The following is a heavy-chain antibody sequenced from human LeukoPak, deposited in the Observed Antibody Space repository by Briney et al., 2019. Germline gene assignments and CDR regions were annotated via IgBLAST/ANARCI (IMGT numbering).Heavy chain of an antibody. CDR1: GFTFSDYY. V-gene: IGHV3-30*02. CDR3: AKDQPEAYFDY. J-gene: IGHJ4*02. D-gene: IGHD1-14*01. Sequence: PGGSLRLSCAASGFTFSDYYMSWIRQAPGKGLEWVAFIRTDGSIDYYADSVRGRFTISRDNAKNTLYLQMNSLRAEDAALYYCAKDQPEAYFDYWGQGTLVTVSS. CDR2: IRTDGSID.